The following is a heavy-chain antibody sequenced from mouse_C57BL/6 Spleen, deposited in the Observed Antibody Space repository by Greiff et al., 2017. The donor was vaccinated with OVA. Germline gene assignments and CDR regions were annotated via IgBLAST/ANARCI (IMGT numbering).Heavy chain of an antibody. CDR3: ARATATAMDY. CDR1: GFTFSDYG. V-gene: IGHV5-17*01. D-gene: IGHD1-1*01. CDR2: ISSGSSNT. Sequence: EVKLMESGGGLVKPGGSLKLSCAASGFTFSDYGMHWVRQAPEKGLEWVAYISSGSSNTYYADTLKGRFTISRDNAKNTLFLQMTRLRSEDTAMYYCARATATAMDYWGQGTSVTVSS. J-gene: IGHJ4*01.